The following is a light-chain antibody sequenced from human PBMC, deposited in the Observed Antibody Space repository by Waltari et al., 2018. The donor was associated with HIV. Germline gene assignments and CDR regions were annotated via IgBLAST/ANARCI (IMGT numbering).Light chain of an antibody. J-gene: IGLJ3*02. Sequence: QSALTQPASVSGSLGQSITFSCTGTSSDIGGYDYVSWYQQHPGEAPKIIIYDVTNRPSGISDRFSRSKSGDTASLTISGLQAEDEADYYCTSFTTTTAWVFGGGTKLTVL. CDR2: DVT. CDR3: TSFTTTTAWV. V-gene: IGLV2-14*03. CDR1: SSDIGGYDY.